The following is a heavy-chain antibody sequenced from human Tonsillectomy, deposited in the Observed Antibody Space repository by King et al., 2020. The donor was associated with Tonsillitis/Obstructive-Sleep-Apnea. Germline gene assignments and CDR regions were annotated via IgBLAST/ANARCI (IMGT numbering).Heavy chain of an antibody. CDR1: GGTFSSYG. V-gene: IGHV1-69*10. CDR2: IIPIFGIS. D-gene: IGHD1-26*01. Sequence: QLVQSGAEVKKPGSSVKVSCKASGGTFSSYGINWVRQAPGQGLEWMGGIIPIFGISNNAQKFQGRVTITADKSTSTAYMELSSLRSEDTAVYYCARVMAPPHSYSGSYYSYYYYGMDVWGQGTTVTVSS. CDR3: ARVMAPPHSYSGSYYSYYYYGMDV. J-gene: IGHJ6*02.